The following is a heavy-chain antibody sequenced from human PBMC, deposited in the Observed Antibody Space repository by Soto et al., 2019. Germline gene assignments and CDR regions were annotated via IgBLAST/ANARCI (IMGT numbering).Heavy chain of an antibody. CDR2: INHSGST. CDR1: GGSFSGYY. D-gene: IGHD3-10*01. Sequence: PSETLSLTCAVYGGSFSGYYWSWIRQPPGKGLEWIGEINHSGSTNYNPSLKSRVTISVDTSKNQFSLKLSSVTAADTAVYYCARHLVRGNWFDPWGQGTLVTGSS. V-gene: IGHV4-34*01. CDR3: ARHLVRGNWFDP. J-gene: IGHJ5*02.